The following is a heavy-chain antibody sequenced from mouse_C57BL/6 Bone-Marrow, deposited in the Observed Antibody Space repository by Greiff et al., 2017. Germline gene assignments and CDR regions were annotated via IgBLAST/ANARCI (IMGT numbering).Heavy chain of an antibody. V-gene: IGHV1-4*01. CDR2: INPSSGYT. CDR1: GYTFTSYT. CDR3: ARPIYYDYDEGPWFAY. J-gene: IGHJ3*01. Sequence: QVQLQQSGAELARPGASVKMSCKASGYTFTSYTMHWVKQRPGQGLEWIGYINPSSGYTKYNQKFKDKATLTADKSSSTAYMQLSSLTSEDSAVYYCARPIYYDYDEGPWFAYWGQGALVTVSA. D-gene: IGHD2-4*01.